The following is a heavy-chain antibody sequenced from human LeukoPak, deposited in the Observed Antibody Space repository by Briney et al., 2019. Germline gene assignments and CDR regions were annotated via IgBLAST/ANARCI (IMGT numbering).Heavy chain of an antibody. Sequence: SETLSLTCTVSGGSISSSSYYWGWIRQPPGKGLEWIGCIYYSGSTYYNPSLKSRVTISVDTSKNQFSLKLSSVTAADTAVYYCARGIAAAGDYYYYYMDVWGKGTTVTVSS. CDR3: ARGIAAAGDYYYYYMDV. V-gene: IGHV4-39*07. CDR1: GGSISSSSYY. CDR2: IYYSGST. D-gene: IGHD6-13*01. J-gene: IGHJ6*03.